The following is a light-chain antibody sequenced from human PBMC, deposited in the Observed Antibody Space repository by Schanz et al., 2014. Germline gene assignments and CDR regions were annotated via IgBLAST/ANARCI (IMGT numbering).Light chain of an antibody. V-gene: IGKV3-15*01. CDR1: QTVNVN. CDR2: GAS. J-gene: IGKJ4*01. CDR3: QQRDNWPLLT. Sequence: EIVLTQSPGTLSLSPGERATLSCRASQTVNVNSLAWYQQKPGQAPRLLIYGASTRATDIPARFTGSGAGTEFTLTISSLQSEDFAVYYCQQRDNWPLLTFGGGTKVEIK.